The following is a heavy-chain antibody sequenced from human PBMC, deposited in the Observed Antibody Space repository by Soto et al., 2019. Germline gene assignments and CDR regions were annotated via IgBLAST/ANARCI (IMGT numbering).Heavy chain of an antibody. J-gene: IGHJ4*02. CDR3: AREVPLYDSSGYYFDY. CDR1: GGTFSSYA. CDR2: IIPIFGTA. Sequence: SVKVSCKASGGTFSSYAISWVRQAPGQGLEWMGGIIPIFGTANYAQKFQGRVTITADKSTSTAYMELSSLRSEDTAVYYCAREVPLYDSSGYYFDYWGQGTLVTVSS. V-gene: IGHV1-69*06. D-gene: IGHD3-22*01.